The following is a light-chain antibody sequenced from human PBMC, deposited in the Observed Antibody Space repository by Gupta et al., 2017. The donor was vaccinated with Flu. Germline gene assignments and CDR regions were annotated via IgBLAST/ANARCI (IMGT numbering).Light chain of an antibody. CDR2: GVS. CDR3: CSYADSNTWV. Sequence: TRSEVGNYNHVAWVQQNAGKAPKLMIYGVSKRPSGVSKRFSGSKSGNTVSLTISGLQAEDEAEYYCCSYADSNTWVFGGGTKLSVL. CDR1: RSEVGNYNH. J-gene: IGLJ3*02. V-gene: IGLV2-23*02.